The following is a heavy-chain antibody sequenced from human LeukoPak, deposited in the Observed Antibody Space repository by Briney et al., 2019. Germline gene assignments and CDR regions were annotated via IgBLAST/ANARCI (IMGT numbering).Heavy chain of an antibody. Sequence: GGSLSLSCAASGFTFSSYAMSWVRQAPGKGLEWVSGISGSGGSTYYADSVKGRFTISRDNSKNTLYLQMNSLRAEDTAVYYCAKDRAGRLYYFDYWGQGTLVTVSS. CDR3: AKDRAGRLYYFDY. D-gene: IGHD6-25*01. J-gene: IGHJ4*02. CDR1: GFTFSSYA. V-gene: IGHV3-23*01. CDR2: ISGSGGST.